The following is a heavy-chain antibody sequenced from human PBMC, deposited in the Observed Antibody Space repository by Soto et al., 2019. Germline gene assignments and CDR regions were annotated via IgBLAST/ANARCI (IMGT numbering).Heavy chain of an antibody. CDR2: SIPILGTI. Sequence: QVQLVQSGAEVKTPGSSVRVSCKTAGRTFLISAIAWVRQAPGQGLEWMGGSIPILGTIHIAQNFQGRGNVTADRATSTAYMELASPRSEDTATDVCARGKEWEQPSNHYYFDDWGQGRQVIVSS. J-gene: IGHJ4*02. D-gene: IGHD1-26*01. CDR1: GRTFLISA. V-gene: IGHV1-69*06. CDR3: ARGKEWEQPSNHYYFDD.